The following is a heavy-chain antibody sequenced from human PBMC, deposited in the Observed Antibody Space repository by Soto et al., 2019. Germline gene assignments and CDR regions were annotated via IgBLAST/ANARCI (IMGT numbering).Heavy chain of an antibody. CDR1: GASISSYY. D-gene: IGHD1-1*01. V-gene: IGHV4-59*01. CDR3: ARVYWNDEYTWFDP. Sequence: PSETLSLTCTVSGASISSYYWSWIRQPPGKGLEWIGYIYYSGSTNYNPSLKSRVTISVDTSKNQFSLKLSSVTAADTSVYYCARVYWNDEYTWFDPWGQRTLVTVSS. CDR2: IYYSGST. J-gene: IGHJ5*02.